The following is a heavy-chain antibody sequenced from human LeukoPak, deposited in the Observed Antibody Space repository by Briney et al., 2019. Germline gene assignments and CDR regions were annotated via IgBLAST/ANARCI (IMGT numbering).Heavy chain of an antibody. J-gene: IGHJ4*02. CDR2: ISAYNGNT. CDR1: GYTFTSYG. Sequence: ASVKVSCKASGYTFTSYGISWVRQAPGQGLEWMGWISAYNGNTNYAQKLQGRVTMTTDTSTSTAYMELRSLRSDDTAVYCCARGDDILTGYSSPFDYWGQGTLVTVSS. D-gene: IGHD3-9*01. V-gene: IGHV1-18*01. CDR3: ARGDDILTGYSSPFDY.